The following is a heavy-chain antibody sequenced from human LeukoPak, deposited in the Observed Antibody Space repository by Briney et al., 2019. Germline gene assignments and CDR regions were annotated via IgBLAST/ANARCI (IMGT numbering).Heavy chain of an antibody. J-gene: IGHJ3*02. CDR2: IIPIFGTA. D-gene: IGHD1-20*01. Sequence: SVKVSCKASGGTFSSYAISWVRQAPGQGLEWMGGIIPIFGTANYAQKFQGRVTITADESTSTAYMELSSLRSEDTAVYYCARERDNWNDAAFDTWGQGTMVTVSS. CDR1: GGTFSSYA. CDR3: ARERDNWNDAAFDT. V-gene: IGHV1-69*01.